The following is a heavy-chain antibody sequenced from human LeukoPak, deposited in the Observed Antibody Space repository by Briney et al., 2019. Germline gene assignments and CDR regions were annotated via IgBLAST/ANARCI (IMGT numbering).Heavy chain of an antibody. V-gene: IGHV3-23*01. J-gene: IGHJ5*02. CDR2: ISGNGGRT. CDR1: GFTFSSYA. CDR3: AKVAQMDTVLGKFDN. D-gene: IGHD5-18*01. Sequence: GGSLRLSCAASGFTFSSYAMSWVRQAPGKGLEWVSVISGNGGRTYQADSVKGRFTISRDNSRNTLFLQMNSLRAEDTAVYYCAKVAQMDTVLGKFDNWGQGTLVTVSS.